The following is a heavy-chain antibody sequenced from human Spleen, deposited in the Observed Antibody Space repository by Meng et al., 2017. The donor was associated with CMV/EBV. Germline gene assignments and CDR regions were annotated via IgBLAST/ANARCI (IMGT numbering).Heavy chain of an antibody. CDR1: FSLSTSGVG. CDR2: IYWNDDK. V-gene: IGHV2-5*04. CDR3: VHTTSGWSGWYMHFNV. J-gene: IGHJ4*02. D-gene: IGHD6-19*01. Sequence: FSLSTSGVGVGWIRQPPGKALEWLALIYWNDDKRHSPSLRSRLTITKDTPRNQVVLKMTNMDSVDTGTYYCVHTTSGWSGWYMHFNVWGQGALVTVSS.